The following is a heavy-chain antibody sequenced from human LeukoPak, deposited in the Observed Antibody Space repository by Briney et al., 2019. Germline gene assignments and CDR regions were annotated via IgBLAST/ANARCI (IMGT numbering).Heavy chain of an antibody. CDR2: IYYSGST. D-gene: IGHD1-26*01. CDR3: ARGRWELLGGYYFDY. V-gene: IGHV4-59*01. J-gene: IGHJ4*02. Sequence: SETLSLTCTVSGGSISSYYWSWIRQPPGKGLEWIGYIYYSGSTNYNPSLKSRVTISVDTSKTQSSLKLSSVTAADTAVYYCARGRWELLGGYYFDYGGQGTLVTVSS. CDR1: GGSISSYY.